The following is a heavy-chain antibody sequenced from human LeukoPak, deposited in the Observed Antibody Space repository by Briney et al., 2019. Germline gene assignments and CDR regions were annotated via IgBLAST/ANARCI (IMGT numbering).Heavy chain of an antibody. J-gene: IGHJ3*02. D-gene: IGHD6-19*01. Sequence: GGSLRLSCAASGFNFDDSAMHWVRQAPGKGLEWVSGIGWDSKSIIYADSVKGRFTISRDNAKRSLYLQMNSLRAEDTALYYCAKAVAAPGAFDIWGQGTVVTVSS. CDR1: GFNFDDSA. V-gene: IGHV3-9*01. CDR2: IGWDSKSI. CDR3: AKAVAAPGAFDI.